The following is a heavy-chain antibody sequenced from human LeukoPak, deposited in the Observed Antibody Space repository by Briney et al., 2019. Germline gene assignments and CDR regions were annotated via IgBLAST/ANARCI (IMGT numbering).Heavy chain of an antibody. CDR3: ARDGGYGSGTDYYGMDV. Sequence: PGRSLRLSCVVSGFTFSSYGMHWVRQAPGKGLEWVAVIWYDGSNKYYADSVKGRFTISRDNSKNTLYLQMNSLRAEDTAVYYCARDGGYGSGTDYYGMDVWGQGTTVTVSS. CDR1: GFTFSSYG. CDR2: IWYDGSNK. J-gene: IGHJ6*02. D-gene: IGHD3-10*01. V-gene: IGHV3-33*01.